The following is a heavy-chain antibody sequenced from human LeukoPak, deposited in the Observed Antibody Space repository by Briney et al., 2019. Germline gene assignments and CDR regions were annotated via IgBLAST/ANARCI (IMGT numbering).Heavy chain of an antibody. CDR1: GFTFGSYA. CDR2: IFGSGGSA. Sequence: GGSLRLSCAASGFTFGSYAMYWVRQAPGKGLEWVSGIFGSGGSAHYADSVKGRFTISRDTSKNTLYLQMSSLRVEDTAVYYCAKVPNYYDSTTYYGWGQGTLVIVSS. D-gene: IGHD3-22*01. J-gene: IGHJ4*02. V-gene: IGHV3-23*01. CDR3: AKVPNYYDSTTYYG.